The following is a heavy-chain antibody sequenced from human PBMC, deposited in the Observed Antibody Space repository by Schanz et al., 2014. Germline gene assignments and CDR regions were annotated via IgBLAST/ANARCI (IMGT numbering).Heavy chain of an antibody. CDR2: IYYSGST. Sequence: QVQLQESGPGLVKPSETLSLTCTVSSASIRTYYWSWIRQPPGKGLEWIGYIYYSGSTTYNPSLKSRVTISVDTSKKQFSLKLSSVTAADTAVYYYARGGVPAIRVLPRGYDYYYAMDVWGQGTTVIVSS. D-gene: IGHD3-10*01. J-gene: IGHJ6*02. V-gene: IGHV4-59*01. CDR3: ARGGVPAIRVLPRGYDYYYAMDV. CDR1: SASIRTYY.